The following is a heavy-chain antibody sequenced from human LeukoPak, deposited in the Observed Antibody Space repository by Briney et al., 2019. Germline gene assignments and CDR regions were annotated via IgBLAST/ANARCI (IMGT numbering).Heavy chain of an antibody. CDR3: ARDNDYSDSYFDF. J-gene: IGHJ4*02. D-gene: IGHD4-11*01. V-gene: IGHV4-61*02. Sequence: SETLSLTCTVSGGSISSGSYYWSWIRQPAGKGLEWIGRIYTSGSTNYNPSLKSRVSMSIDTSKNQFSLMLTSVTAADTAVYYCARDNDYSDSYFDFWGQGTLVTVSS. CDR1: GGSISSGSYY. CDR2: IYTSGST.